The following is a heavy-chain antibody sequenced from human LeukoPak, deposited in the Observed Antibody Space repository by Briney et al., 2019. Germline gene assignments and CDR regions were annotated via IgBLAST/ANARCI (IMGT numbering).Heavy chain of an antibody. CDR2: IYYSGST. Sequence: SETLSLTCTVSGGSISSGDYYWSWIRQPPGKGLEWIGYIYYSGSTYYNPSLKSRVTISVDTSKNQFSLKLSSVTAADTAVYYCARGSPHLYDYGDHGGFDYWGQGTLVTVSS. CDR3: ARGSPHLYDYGDHGGFDY. V-gene: IGHV4-30-4*01. D-gene: IGHD4-17*01. J-gene: IGHJ4*02. CDR1: GGSISSGDYY.